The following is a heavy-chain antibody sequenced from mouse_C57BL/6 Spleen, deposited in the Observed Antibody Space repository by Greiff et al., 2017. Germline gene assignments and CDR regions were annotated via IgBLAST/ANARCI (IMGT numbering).Heavy chain of an antibody. J-gene: IGHJ4*01. CDR3: ARYGDYYGSSYYAMDY. D-gene: IGHD1-1*01. Sequence: EVKLQESGGGLVQPGGSLSLSCAASGFTFTDYYMSWVRQPPGKALEWLGFIRNKANGYTTEYSASVKGRFTISRDNSQSILYLQMNALRAEDSATYYGARYGDYYGSSYYAMDYWGQGTSVTVSS. V-gene: IGHV7-3*01. CDR1: GFTFTDYY. CDR2: IRNKANGYTT.